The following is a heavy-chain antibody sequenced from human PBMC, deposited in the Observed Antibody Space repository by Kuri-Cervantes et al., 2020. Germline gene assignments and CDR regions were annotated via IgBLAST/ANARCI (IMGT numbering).Heavy chain of an antibody. Sequence: GGSLRLSCAASGFTFSSYAMSWVRQAPGKGLEWVSGISGSGGSTYYADSVKGRFTISRDNSKNTLYLQMNSLRAEDTAVYYCARDPGYSVTGTLDWGQGTLVTVSS. J-gene: IGHJ4*02. CDR3: ARDPGYSVTGTLD. V-gene: IGHV3-23*01. CDR1: GFTFSSYA. CDR2: ISGSGGST. D-gene: IGHD1-7*01.